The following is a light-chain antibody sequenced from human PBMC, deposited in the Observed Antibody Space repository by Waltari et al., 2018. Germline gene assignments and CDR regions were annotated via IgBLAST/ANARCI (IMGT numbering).Light chain of an antibody. Sequence: IQLTQSPSSLSASVGDRVTITCRASQGISSYLGWYQQKPGKAPKLLIYEASTLQSGVPSRFSGSGSGTDFTLIISSLQPEDFATYFCQQLSTYPLTFGGGTKVE. CDR3: QQLSTYPLT. CDR1: QGISSY. J-gene: IGKJ4*01. V-gene: IGKV1-9*01. CDR2: EAS.